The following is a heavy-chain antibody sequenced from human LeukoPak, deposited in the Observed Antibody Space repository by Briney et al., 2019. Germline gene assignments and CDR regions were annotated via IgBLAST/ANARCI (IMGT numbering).Heavy chain of an antibody. V-gene: IGHV4-39*01. CDR2: IYYSGST. D-gene: IGHD3-9*01. CDR3: ASNILTGYDAFDM. CDR1: GGSISSSSYY. Sequence: SETLSLTCTVSGGSISSSSYYWGWIRQPPGKGLEWIGSIYYSGSTYYNPSLKSRVTISVDTSKNQFSLKLSSVTAADTAVYYCASNILTGYDAFDMWGQGTMVTVSS. J-gene: IGHJ3*02.